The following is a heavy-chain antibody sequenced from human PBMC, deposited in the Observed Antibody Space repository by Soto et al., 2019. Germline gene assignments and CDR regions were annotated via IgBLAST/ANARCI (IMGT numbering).Heavy chain of an antibody. CDR3: ARISGGAAAGPVDY. CDR2: IDWDDDK. V-gene: IGHV2-70*01. CDR1: GFSLSTSGMC. Sequence: GPTLVNPTQTLTLTCTFSGFSLSTSGMCVSWIRQPPGKALEWLALIDWDDDKYYSTSLKTRLTISKDTSKNQVVLTMTNMDPVDTATYYCARISGGAAAGPVDYWGQGTLVTVSS. J-gene: IGHJ4*02. D-gene: IGHD6-13*01.